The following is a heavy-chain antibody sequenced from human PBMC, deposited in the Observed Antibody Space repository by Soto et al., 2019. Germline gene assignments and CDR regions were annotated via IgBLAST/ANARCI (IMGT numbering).Heavy chain of an antibody. CDR2: ISGSGGST. D-gene: IGHD2-15*01. CDR1: GFTFSSYA. V-gene: IGHV3-23*01. Sequence: GGSLRLSCAASGFTFSSYAMSWVRQAPGKGLEWVSAISGSGGSTYYADSVKGRFTISRDNSKNTLYLQMNSLRAEDTAVYYCAKEGGGYCSGGSCYSDYYGMDVWGQGTTVTVSS. CDR3: AKEGGGYCSGGSCYSDYYGMDV. J-gene: IGHJ6*02.